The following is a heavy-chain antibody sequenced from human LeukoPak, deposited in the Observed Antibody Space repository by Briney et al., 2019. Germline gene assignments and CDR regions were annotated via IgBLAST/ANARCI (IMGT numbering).Heavy chain of an antibody. V-gene: IGHV3-64D*06. CDR3: VKGGSSSSWYTWLDP. CDR1: GFTFNNYP. Sequence: GGSLRLSCSASGFTFNNYPMYWVRQPPGKGLGYVSVISSNGGSTYFADSVKGRFTISRDNSKNTLYLQMSSLRAEDTAVYYCVKGGSSSSWYTWLDPWGQGAPVTVSS. D-gene: IGHD6-13*01. J-gene: IGHJ5*02. CDR2: ISSNGGST.